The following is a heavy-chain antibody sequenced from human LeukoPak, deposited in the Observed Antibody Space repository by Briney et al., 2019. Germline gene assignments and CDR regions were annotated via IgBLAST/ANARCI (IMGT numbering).Heavy chain of an antibody. D-gene: IGHD3-22*01. CDR2: IRYDGTNE. CDR3: AKDFDSSGSLDY. Sequence: GGSLRLSCAASGFTFSSYGMHWVRQDPGKGLEWVAFIRYDGTNEYYVDSVKGRFTISRDTSKNTLYLQMNSLRAEDTAVYYCAKDFDSSGSLDYWGQGALVTVSS. CDR1: GFTFSSYG. V-gene: IGHV3-30*02. J-gene: IGHJ4*02.